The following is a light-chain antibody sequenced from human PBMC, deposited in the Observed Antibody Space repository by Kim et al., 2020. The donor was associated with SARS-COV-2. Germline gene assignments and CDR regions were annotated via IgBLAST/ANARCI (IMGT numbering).Light chain of an antibody. CDR1: SSNIGSNY. J-gene: IGLJ3*02. Sequence: ELTQPPSASGIPGQRVTISCSGSSSNIGSNYVYWYQHLPGTAPKLLIYTNIQRPSGVPDRFSGSKSGTSASLAISGLRSEDEADYYCAVWDDSLSGRVFGGGTQLTVL. V-gene: IGLV1-47*01. CDR3: AVWDDSLSGRV. CDR2: TNI.